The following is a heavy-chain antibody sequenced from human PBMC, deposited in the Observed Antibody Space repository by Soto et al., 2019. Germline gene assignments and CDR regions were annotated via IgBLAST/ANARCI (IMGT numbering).Heavy chain of an antibody. V-gene: IGHV3-48*01. CDR2: ISSGSSTI. CDR3: TRSAYMDV. D-gene: IGHD2-2*01. J-gene: IGHJ6*03. CDR1: GFTFSTCS. Sequence: EVQLVESGGGLVQPGGSLRLSCAASGFTFSTCSMNWVRQAPGKGLEWVSYISSGSSTIYYADSVKGRFTISRDNAKNSLYLQMDSLRAEDTAVYYATRSAYMDVWGTGTTVTVSS.